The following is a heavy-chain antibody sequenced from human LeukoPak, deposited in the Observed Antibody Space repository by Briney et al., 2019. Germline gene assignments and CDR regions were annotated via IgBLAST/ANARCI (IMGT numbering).Heavy chain of an antibody. J-gene: IGHJ4*02. CDR3: ARHLSRKYYYDSSGPRGYFDY. CDR1: GGSISSSSYY. Sequence: ETQSLTCTVSGGSISSSSYYWGRIRQPPGKGLEWIGSFYYSGSTYYNPSLKSRVTISVYTANNQFSLKLSSVTAADTAVYYCARHLSRKYYYDSSGPRGYFDYWGQGTLVTVSS. D-gene: IGHD3-22*01. CDR2: FYYSGST. V-gene: IGHV4-39*01.